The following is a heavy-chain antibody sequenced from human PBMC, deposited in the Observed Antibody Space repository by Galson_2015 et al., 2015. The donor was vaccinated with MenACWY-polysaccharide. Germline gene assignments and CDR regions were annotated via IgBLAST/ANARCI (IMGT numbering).Heavy chain of an antibody. D-gene: IGHD1-26*01. V-gene: IGHV4-61*01. CDR2: MSHSGRA. CDR3: AREPTLSGSFGWFDP. J-gene: IGHJ5*02. CDR1: GGSVSTTTYY. Sequence: LSLTCTVSGGSVSTTTYYWSWLRQPPGKGLEWIGYMSHSGRANSNPSLRSRVTISKDTSKNQFSLRLSSVTAADTAMYYCAREPTLSGSFGWFDPWGQGTLVTVSS.